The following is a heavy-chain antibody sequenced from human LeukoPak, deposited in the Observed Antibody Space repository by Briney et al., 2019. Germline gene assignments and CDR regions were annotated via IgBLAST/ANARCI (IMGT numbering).Heavy chain of an antibody. D-gene: IGHD3-3*01. CDR1: GDSVSSNSAA. CDR2: TYYRSKWYN. Sequence: SQTLSLTCAISGDSVSSNSAAWNWIRQSPSRGLEWLGRTYYRSKWYNDYAVSVKSRITINPDTSKNQFSLQLNSVTPEDTAVYYCARDPDNNTIFGVVMPSSGSAFDIWGQGTMVTVSS. V-gene: IGHV6-1*01. CDR3: ARDPDNNTIFGVVMPSSGSAFDI. J-gene: IGHJ3*02.